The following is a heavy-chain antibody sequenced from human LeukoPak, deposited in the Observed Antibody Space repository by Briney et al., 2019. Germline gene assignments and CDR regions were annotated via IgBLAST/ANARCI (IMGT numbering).Heavy chain of an antibody. CDR2: ISVGGDTT. V-gene: IGHV3-23*01. CDR3: AKVGVGWVAFEY. CDR1: GFTFNHYT. J-gene: IGHJ4*02. Sequence: GGSLRLSCAASGFTFNHYTMSWVRQAPGKGLEWVSTISVGGDTTYYADSVKGRFTISRHNSKNTLYLQMNSLRAEDTAVYYCAKVGVGWVAFEYWGQGTLVTVSS. D-gene: IGHD3-16*01.